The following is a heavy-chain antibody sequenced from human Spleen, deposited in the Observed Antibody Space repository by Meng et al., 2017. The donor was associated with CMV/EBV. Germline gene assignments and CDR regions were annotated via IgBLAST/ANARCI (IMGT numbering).Heavy chain of an antibody. CDR1: GYSFTNYW. Sequence: GESLKISCKGSGYSFTNYWIGWVRQMPGKGLEWMGIIYPGDSDTRYSPSFQGQVTISADKSISSAYLQWSSLKASDTAMYYCARQPPLGYCSSTSCRGYFDYWGQGTLVTVSS. D-gene: IGHD2-2*01. J-gene: IGHJ4*02. V-gene: IGHV5-51*01. CDR3: ARQPPLGYCSSTSCRGYFDY. CDR2: IYPGDSDT.